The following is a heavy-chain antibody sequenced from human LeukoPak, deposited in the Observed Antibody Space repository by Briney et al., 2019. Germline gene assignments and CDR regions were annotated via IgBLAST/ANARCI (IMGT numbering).Heavy chain of an antibody. CDR2: INPNSGGT. CDR3: GSTGYSSSWYDAFDY. V-gene: IGHV1-2*02. J-gene: IGHJ4*02. Sequence: ASVKVSCKASGYTFTGYYMHWVRQAPGQGLEWMGWINPNSGGTNYAQKFQGRVTMTRDTSISTAYMELSRLRSDDTAVYYCGSTGYSSSWYDAFDYWGQGTLVTVSS. D-gene: IGHD6-13*01. CDR1: GYTFTGYY.